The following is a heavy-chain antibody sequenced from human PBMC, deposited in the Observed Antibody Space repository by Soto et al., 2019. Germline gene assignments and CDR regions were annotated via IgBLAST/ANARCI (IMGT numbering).Heavy chain of an antibody. J-gene: IGHJ6*02. Sequence: SETLSLTCTVSGGSISSSSYYWGWIRQPPGKGLEWIGSIYYSGSTYYNPSLKSRVTISVDTSKNQFSLKLSSVTAADTAVYYCARHLGYCSSTICYTTSDYYSSMDVWCPATSLTV. V-gene: IGHV4-39*01. CDR2: IYYSGST. CDR1: GGSISSSSYY. CDR3: ARHLGYCSSTICYTTSDYYSSMDV. D-gene: IGHD2-2*02.